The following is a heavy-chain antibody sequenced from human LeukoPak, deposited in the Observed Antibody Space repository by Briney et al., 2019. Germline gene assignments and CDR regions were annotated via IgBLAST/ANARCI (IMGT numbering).Heavy chain of an antibody. CDR2: TYHSGST. D-gene: IGHD4-11*01. J-gene: IGHJ5*02. V-gene: IGHV4-30-2*01. CDR3: ARSEANDYQGDWFDP. Sequence: KTSETLSLTCAVSGGSISSGGYSWSWIRQPPGKGLEWIGYTYHSGSTYYNPSLKSRVTISVDRSKNQFSLKLSSVTAADTAVYYCARSEANDYQGDWFDPWGQGTLVTVSS. CDR1: GGSISSGGYS.